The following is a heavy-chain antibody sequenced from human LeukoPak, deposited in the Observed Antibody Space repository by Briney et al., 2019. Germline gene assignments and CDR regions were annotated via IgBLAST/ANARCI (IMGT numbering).Heavy chain of an antibody. CDR2: IYSAGST. Sequence: GESLKISCTASGFTVSSNYMSWVRQAPGKGLEWVSIIYSAGSTYYADSVKGRFTISRDNSKNTLYLKMNSLRAEDTAVYYCAREGYGAFDIWGQGTMVTVSS. V-gene: IGHV3-53*05. CDR1: GFTVSSNY. D-gene: IGHD5-18*01. J-gene: IGHJ3*02. CDR3: AREGYGAFDI.